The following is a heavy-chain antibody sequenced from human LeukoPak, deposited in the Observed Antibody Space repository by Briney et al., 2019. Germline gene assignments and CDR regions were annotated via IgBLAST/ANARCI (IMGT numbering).Heavy chain of an antibody. D-gene: IGHD1-7*01. CDR2: ISAYNGNT. CDR1: GYTFTSYG. CDR3: ARDNWNYGRHLSIDAFDI. J-gene: IGHJ3*02. V-gene: IGHV1-18*01. Sequence: ASVKVSCKASGYTFTSYGISWVRQAPGQGLEWMGWISAYNGNTNYAQKLQGRVTMTTDTSTSTAYMELRSLRSDDTAVYYCARDNWNYGRHLSIDAFDIWGQGTMVTVSS.